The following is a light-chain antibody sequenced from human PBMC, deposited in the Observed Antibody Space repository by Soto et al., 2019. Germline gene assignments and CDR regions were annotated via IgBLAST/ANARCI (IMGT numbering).Light chain of an antibody. Sequence: EIVLTQSPATLSLSPGERASLSCRTSQSVGEYLGWYQQKPGQAPRLLIYDASTRATGVPPRFSGSGSGTDFTLTISSLEPEDFAVYYCQLRSTWPLTFGQGTRLEI. CDR2: DAS. CDR3: QLRSTWPLT. CDR1: QSVGEY. J-gene: IGKJ5*01. V-gene: IGKV3-11*01.